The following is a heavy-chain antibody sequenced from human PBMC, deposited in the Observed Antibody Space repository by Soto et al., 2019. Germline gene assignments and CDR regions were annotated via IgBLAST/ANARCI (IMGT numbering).Heavy chain of an antibody. V-gene: IGHV4-4*02. Sequence: SSETLYLTCAVSGGSISSSNWWRWVRQPPGKGLEWIGEIYHSGSTNYNPSLKSRVTISVDKSKNQFSLKLSSVTAADTAVYYCARSLGYCSSTSCQTGMDVWGQGTTVTVSS. CDR1: GGSISSSNW. J-gene: IGHJ6*02. CDR3: ARSLGYCSSTSCQTGMDV. CDR2: IYHSGST. D-gene: IGHD2-2*01.